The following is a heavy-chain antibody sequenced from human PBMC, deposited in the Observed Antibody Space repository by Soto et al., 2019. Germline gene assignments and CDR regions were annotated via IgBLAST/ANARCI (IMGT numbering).Heavy chain of an antibody. CDR1: CGSVSSGSYY. Sequence: SETLSLTCTVSCGSVSSGSYYWSWIRQPPGKGLEWIGYIYYSGSTNYNPSLKSRVTISVDTSKNQFSLKLSSVTAADTAVYYCASQKPGIAAAGTPDLDYWGQGTLVTVSS. V-gene: IGHV4-61*01. J-gene: IGHJ4*02. CDR2: IYYSGST. D-gene: IGHD6-13*01. CDR3: ASQKPGIAAAGTPDLDY.